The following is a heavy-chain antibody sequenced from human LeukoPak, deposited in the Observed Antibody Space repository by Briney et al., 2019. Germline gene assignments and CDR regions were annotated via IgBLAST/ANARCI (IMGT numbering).Heavy chain of an antibody. V-gene: IGHV4-59*01. CDR3: ARHCSGGSCYPPVYGMDV. J-gene: IGHJ6*02. Sequence: SETLSLTCTVSGGSISSYYWSWIRQPPGKGLEWIGYIYYSGSTNYNPSLKSRVTISVDTSKNQFSLKLSSVTAADTAVYYCARHCSGGSCYPPVYGMDVWGQGTTVTVSS. CDR1: GGSISSYY. CDR2: IYYSGST. D-gene: IGHD2-15*01.